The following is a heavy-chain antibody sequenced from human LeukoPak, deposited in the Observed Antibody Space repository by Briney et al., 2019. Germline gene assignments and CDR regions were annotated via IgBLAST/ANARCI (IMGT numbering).Heavy chain of an antibody. CDR1: GGSFSGYY. V-gene: IGHV4-34*01. CDR3: ARARYHTEMTYFRTVYYFDY. Sequence: RPSETLSLTCAVYGGSFSGYYWSWIRQPPGKGLEWIGEINHSGSTNYNPSLKSRVTISVDTSKNQFSLKLSSVTAADTAVYYCARARYHTEMTYFRTVYYFDYWGQGTLVTVSS. CDR2: INHSGST. D-gene: IGHD3/OR15-3a*01. J-gene: IGHJ4*02.